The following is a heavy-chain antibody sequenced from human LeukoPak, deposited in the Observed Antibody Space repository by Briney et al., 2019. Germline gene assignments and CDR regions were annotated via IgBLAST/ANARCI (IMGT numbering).Heavy chain of an antibody. CDR1: GFTFSSYW. Sequence: GGSLRLSCAASGFTFSSYWMSWVRQAPGKGLEWVSSISRSTTYIYYADSVKGRFTISRDNAKNSLSLQMDSLRAEDAAVYYCASSGCGGDCYSEKTYYFNYWGQGTLVTVSS. V-gene: IGHV3-21*01. D-gene: IGHD2-21*02. CDR3: ASSGCGGDCYSEKTYYFNY. CDR2: ISRSTTYI. J-gene: IGHJ4*02.